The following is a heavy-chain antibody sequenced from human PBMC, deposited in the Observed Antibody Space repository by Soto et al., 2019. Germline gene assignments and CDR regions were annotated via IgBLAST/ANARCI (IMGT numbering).Heavy chain of an antibody. CDR1: GFTFSSYA. V-gene: IGHV3-23*01. Sequence: EVQLLESVGGLVQPGGSLRLSCAASGFTFSSYAMTWVRQAPGKGLEWVSAISYSGVSTYYADSVKGRFTISRDSSENTLSLQMNSLRVDDTAVYYCARTRGYSDYDLDYWGQGNLVTFSS. D-gene: IGHD5-12*01. J-gene: IGHJ4*02. CDR3: ARTRGYSDYDLDY. CDR2: ISYSGVST.